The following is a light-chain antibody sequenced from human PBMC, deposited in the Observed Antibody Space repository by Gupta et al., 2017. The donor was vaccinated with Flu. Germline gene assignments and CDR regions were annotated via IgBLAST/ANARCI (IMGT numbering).Light chain of an antibody. V-gene: IGLV2-14*01. CDR2: EVS. CDR1: SSDVGGYNN. Sequence: QSALTQPASVSGPPGQSITISCTGTSSDVGGYNNVSWYQQHPGKAPKLMIYEVSNRPSGISNRFSGSKSDNTASLTISGLQAEDEADYYCTSYTSSSTLYVFGTGTKVTVL. J-gene: IGLJ1*01. CDR3: TSYTSSSTLYV.